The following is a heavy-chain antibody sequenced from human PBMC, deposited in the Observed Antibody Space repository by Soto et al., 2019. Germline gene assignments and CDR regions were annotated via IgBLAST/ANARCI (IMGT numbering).Heavy chain of an antibody. CDR1: GGSISSGGYY. D-gene: IGHD2-2*01. CDR2: IYYSGST. Sequence: QVQLQESGPGLVKPSQTLSLTYTVSGGSISSGGYYWSWIRQHPGKGLEWIGYIYYSGSTYYNPSLKSRVTISVDTSKNQFSLKLSSVTAADTAVYYCARDSRGTNSADYWGQGTLVTVSS. CDR3: ARDSRGTNSADY. J-gene: IGHJ4*02. V-gene: IGHV4-31*03.